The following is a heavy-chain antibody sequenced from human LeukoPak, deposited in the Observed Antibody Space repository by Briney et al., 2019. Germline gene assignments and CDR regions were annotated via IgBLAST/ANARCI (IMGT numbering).Heavy chain of an antibody. Sequence: SQTLSLTCTVSGGSISSGSYYWTWIRQPAGKGLEWIGRVYISGSTSYNPSLKSRVTISVDTSKNHFSLKLTSVTAADTAVYYCARGLEWGDGFDIWGQGTMVTVSP. CDR3: ARGLEWGDGFDI. CDR2: VYISGST. CDR1: GGSISSGSYY. V-gene: IGHV4-61*02. D-gene: IGHD1-1*01. J-gene: IGHJ3*02.